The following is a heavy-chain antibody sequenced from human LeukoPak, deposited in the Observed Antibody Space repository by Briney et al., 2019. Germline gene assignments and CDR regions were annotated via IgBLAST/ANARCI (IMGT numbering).Heavy chain of an antibody. CDR1: GNDFNDFY. Sequence: ASVKVSYKASGNDFNDFYFYWVGQAPGRGLEWVGWINPHSRATHYAQRFRGRVTMEASISTGYMELNSLTSDDTAVYYCVTTSVTHTRDPWGQGTLVTVSS. V-gene: IGHV1-2*02. CDR2: INPHSRAT. D-gene: IGHD5/OR15-5a*01. CDR3: VTTSVTHTRDP. J-gene: IGHJ5*02.